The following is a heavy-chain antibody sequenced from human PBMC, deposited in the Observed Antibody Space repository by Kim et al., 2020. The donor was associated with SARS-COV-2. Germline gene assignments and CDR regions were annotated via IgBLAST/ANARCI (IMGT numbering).Heavy chain of an antibody. CDR3: AKQSGYSYGPTLYYFDY. CDR2: ISGSGGST. CDR1: GFTFSSYA. J-gene: IGHJ4*02. Sequence: GGSLRLSCAASGFTFSSYAMSWVRQAPGKGLEWVSAISGSGGSTYYADSVKGRSTISRDNSKNTLYLQMNSLRAEDTAVYYCAKQSGYSYGPTLYYFDYWGRGTLVTVSS. D-gene: IGHD5-18*01. V-gene: IGHV3-23*01.